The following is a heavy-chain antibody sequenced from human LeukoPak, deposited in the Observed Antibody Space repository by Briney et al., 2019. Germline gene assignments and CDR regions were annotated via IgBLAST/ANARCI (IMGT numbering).Heavy chain of an antibody. CDR2: IGPYNGNT. J-gene: IGHJ4*02. D-gene: IGHD6-19*01. CDR3: ARSAAGQGY. V-gene: IGHV1-18*01. Sequence: SVKVSCKASGYAFTGFDLNWVRQAPGQGLEWMGLIGPYNGNTNYAQKFQGRVTMTTDTSTNMAYMELTSLTSDDTAVYYCARSAAGQGYWGQGTLVTVSS. CDR1: GYAFTGFD.